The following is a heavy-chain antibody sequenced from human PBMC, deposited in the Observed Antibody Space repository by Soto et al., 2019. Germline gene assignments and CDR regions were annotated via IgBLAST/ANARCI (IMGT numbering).Heavy chain of an antibody. J-gene: IGHJ3*01. V-gene: IGHV1-46*03. CDR1: GYTFTSNF. CDR2: INPRAGST. D-gene: IGHD2-21*01. CDR3: TGLRRIKGAFDV. Sequence: QVQLVQSGAEVKKPGASVKVSCQASGYTFTSNFIHWVRQAPGQGLEWMGEINPRAGSTTYAQKSXGXXTVTRDTSTSTVYMNLSSLTSDDTAVYYCTGLRRIKGAFDVWGQGTRVTVSS.